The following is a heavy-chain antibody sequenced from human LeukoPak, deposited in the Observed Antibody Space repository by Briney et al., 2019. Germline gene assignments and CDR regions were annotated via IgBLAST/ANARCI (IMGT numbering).Heavy chain of an antibody. D-gene: IGHD3-10*01. CDR1: GGSISSGGYY. CDR2: IYYSGST. Sequence: SQTLSLTCTVSGGSISSGGYYWSWIRQHPGKGLEWIGYIYYSGSTYYNPSLKSRVTISVDTSKNQFSLKLSSVTAADTAVYYCARWNKYGSGSYYPLFDYWGQGTLVTVSS. J-gene: IGHJ4*02. V-gene: IGHV4-31*03. CDR3: ARWNKYGSGSYYPLFDY.